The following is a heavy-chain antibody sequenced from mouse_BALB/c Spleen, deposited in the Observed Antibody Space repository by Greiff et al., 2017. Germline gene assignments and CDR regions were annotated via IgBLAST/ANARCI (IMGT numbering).Heavy chain of an antibody. CDR1: GFTFSSYG. CDR2: ISSGGSYT. CDR3: ARPTSENAMDY. V-gene: IGHV5-6*01. Sequence: EVKVVESGGDLVKPGGSLKLSCAASGFTFSSYGMSWVRQTPDKRLEWVATISSGGSYTYYPDSVKGRFTISRDNAKNTLYLQMSSLKSEDTAMYYCARPTSENAMDYWGQGTSVTVSS. D-gene: IGHD3-1*01. J-gene: IGHJ4*01.